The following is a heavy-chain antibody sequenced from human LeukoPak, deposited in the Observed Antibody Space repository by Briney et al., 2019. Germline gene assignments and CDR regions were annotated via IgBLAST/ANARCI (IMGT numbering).Heavy chain of an antibody. CDR2: IYYRGVT. D-gene: IGHD3-16*01. Sequence: SETLSLTCTVSGGSISSSSYYWGWIRQARGKGWEGFVSIYYRGVTEYNPSLKSRVTRSVAPSKNQFSLKLSSVTAADTAVHYCPRAQKYYDYVWGRYTSAYFDYWGHGTLVTVSP. J-gene: IGHJ4*01. CDR1: GGSISSSSYY. V-gene: IGHV4-39*01. CDR3: PRAQKYYDYVWGRYTSAYFDY.